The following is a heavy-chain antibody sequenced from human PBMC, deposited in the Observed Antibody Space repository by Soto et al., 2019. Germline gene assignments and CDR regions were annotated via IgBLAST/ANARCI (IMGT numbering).Heavy chain of an antibody. CDR3: ARDLVVVPAARDNWFDP. V-gene: IGHV4-30-4*01. D-gene: IGHD2-2*01. Sequence: SSETLSLTCTVSGGSISSGDYYWSWIRQPPGKGLEWIGYIYYSGSTYYNPSLKSRVTISVDTSKNQFSLKLSSVTAADTAVYYSARDLVVVPAARDNWFDPWGQGTRVPAPQ. CDR1: GGSISSGDYY. J-gene: IGHJ5*02. CDR2: IYYSGST.